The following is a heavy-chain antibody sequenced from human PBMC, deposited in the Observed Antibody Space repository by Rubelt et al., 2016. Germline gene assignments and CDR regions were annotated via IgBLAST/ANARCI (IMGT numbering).Heavy chain of an antibody. V-gene: IGHV4-61*05. CDR2: IYYNGST. Sequence: QLQLQESGPGLVKPSETLSLTCTVSDGSISSSSYYWGWIRQPPGKGLEWIGYIYYNGSTNYNPSLKRRVTISVDTSKNQFSLKLSAVTAADTAVYYCARDSRFGSEHGMDVWGQGTTVTVSS. J-gene: IGHJ6*02. CDR3: ARDSRFGSEHGMDV. CDR1: DGSISSSSYY. D-gene: IGHD3-10*01.